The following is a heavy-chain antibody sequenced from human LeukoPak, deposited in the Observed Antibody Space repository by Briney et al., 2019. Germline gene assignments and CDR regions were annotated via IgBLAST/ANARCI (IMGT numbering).Heavy chain of an antibody. V-gene: IGHV4-39*07. Sequence: PSETLSLTCTVSGGSISSYYWGWIRQPPGKGLEWIGSIYYSGSTYYNPSLKSRVTISVDTSKNQFSLKLSSVTAADTAVYYCARDIVNYDSSGIFDYWGQGTLVTVSS. CDR1: GGSISSYY. CDR3: ARDIVNYDSSGIFDY. J-gene: IGHJ4*02. CDR2: IYYSGST. D-gene: IGHD3-22*01.